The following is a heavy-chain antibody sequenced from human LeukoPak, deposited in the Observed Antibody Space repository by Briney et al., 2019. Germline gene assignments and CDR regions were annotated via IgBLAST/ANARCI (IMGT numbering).Heavy chain of an antibody. Sequence: SETLSLNCAVYGGSFSGYYWSWIRQPPGKGLEWIGEINHSGSTNYNPSLKSRVTISVDTSKNQFSLKLSSVTAADTAVYYCASALRSGWQGLFDYWGQGTLVTVSS. V-gene: IGHV4-34*01. CDR1: GGSFSGYY. D-gene: IGHD6-19*01. J-gene: IGHJ4*02. CDR2: INHSGST. CDR3: ASALRSGWQGLFDY.